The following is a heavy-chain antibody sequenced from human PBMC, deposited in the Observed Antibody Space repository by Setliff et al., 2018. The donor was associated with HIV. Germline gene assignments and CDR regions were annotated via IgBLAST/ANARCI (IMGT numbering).Heavy chain of an antibody. D-gene: IGHD3-3*01. CDR1: GYSISSGYY. V-gene: IGHV4-38-2*01. J-gene: IGHJ4*02. Sequence: SETLSLTCAVSGYSISSGYYWGWIRQPPGKGLEWIGSIYHSGSTYYNPSLKSRVTISVDTSKNQFSLELSSVTAADTAVYYCASLTTDRFLEWLFVYWGQGTLVTVS. CDR2: IYHSGST. CDR3: ASLTTDRFLEWLFVY.